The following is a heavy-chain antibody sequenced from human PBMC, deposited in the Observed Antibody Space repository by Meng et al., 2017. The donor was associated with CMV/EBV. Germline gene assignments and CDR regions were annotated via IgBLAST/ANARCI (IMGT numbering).Heavy chain of an antibody. V-gene: IGHV1-69*01. CDR1: GGTFSTFA. Sequence: LVHSGAGVKEPGSSVKVYCKTSGGTFSTFAISWRRQAPGEGLEWMGGIIPVFETANYAERFQDRVTITADDSTTTAYMELSSLRADDTALYFCARGGDSWYSDYWGQGTLVTVSS. CDR3: ARGGDSWYSDY. D-gene: IGHD1-26*01. J-gene: IGHJ4*02. CDR2: IIPVFETA.